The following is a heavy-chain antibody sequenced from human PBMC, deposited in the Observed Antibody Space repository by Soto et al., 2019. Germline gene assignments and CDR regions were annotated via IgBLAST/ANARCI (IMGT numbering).Heavy chain of an antibody. CDR1: GYSFTNYW. CDR3: ARPRRYCNSKICLAHYYYTPDV. Sequence: PXESLNMFFTASGYSFTNYWIGLVRQMPGKGLEWMGTIYPFDSDTRYGPAFEGHVTISADKSISTAYLQWSSLKASDTAIYFCARPRRYCNSKICLAHYYYTPDVWGQGTKVAVSS. D-gene: IGHD2-2*01. CDR2: IYPFDSDT. J-gene: IGHJ6*02. V-gene: IGHV5-51*01.